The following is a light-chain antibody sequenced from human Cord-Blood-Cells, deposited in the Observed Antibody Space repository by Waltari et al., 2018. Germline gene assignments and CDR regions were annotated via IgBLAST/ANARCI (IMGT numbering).Light chain of an antibody. J-gene: IGLJ2*01. CDR3: SSYAGSNNLV. Sequence: QSALTQPPSASGSPGQSVTISCTGTRSDVGCSHVVSWYQQHPGKAPKLMIYEVSKRPSGVPDRFSGSKSGNTASLTVSGLQAEDEADYYCSSYAGSNNLVFGGGTKLTVL. CDR2: EVS. CDR1: RSDVGCSHV. V-gene: IGLV2-8*01.